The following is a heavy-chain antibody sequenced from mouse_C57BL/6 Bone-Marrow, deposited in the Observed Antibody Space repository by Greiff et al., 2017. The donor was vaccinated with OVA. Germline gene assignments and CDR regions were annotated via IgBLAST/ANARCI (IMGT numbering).Heavy chain of an antibody. CDR1: GYTFTSYW. J-gene: IGHJ4*01. CDR3: AMGITTVVALYYYAMDY. V-gene: IGHV1-55*01. CDR2: IYPGSGST. Sequence: QVQLQQPGAELVKPGASVKMSCKASGYTFTSYWITWVKQRPGQGLEWIGDIYPGSGSTNYNEKFKSKATLTVDTSSSTAYMQLSSLTSEDSEVYYCAMGITTVVALYYYAMDYWGQGTSVTVSS. D-gene: IGHD1-1*01.